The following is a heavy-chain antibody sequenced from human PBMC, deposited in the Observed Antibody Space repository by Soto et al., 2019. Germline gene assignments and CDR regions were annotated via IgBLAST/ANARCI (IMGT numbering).Heavy chain of an antibody. CDR2: INSDGSST. Sequence: PGGSLRLSCAASGFTFSSYWMHWVRQAPGKGLVWVSRINSDGSSTSYADSVKGRFTISRDNAKNTLYLQMNSLRAEDTAVYYCARSSASYGGKSMNWFDPWGQGTLVTVSS. CDR3: ARSSASYGGKSMNWFDP. V-gene: IGHV3-74*01. J-gene: IGHJ5*02. CDR1: GFTFSSYW. D-gene: IGHD2-15*01.